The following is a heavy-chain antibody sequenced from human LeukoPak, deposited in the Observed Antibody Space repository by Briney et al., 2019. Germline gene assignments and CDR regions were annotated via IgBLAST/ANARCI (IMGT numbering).Heavy chain of an antibody. V-gene: IGHV3-48*03. Sequence: GGSLRLSCAASGFTFSSYEMNWVSQAPGNGLEWVSFISSSGSAIHYADSVRGRFTISRDNAKNSLFLQMSRLRAEDTAVYYCAREKLSFFDSSAYFDHWGQGTLVTVSS. D-gene: IGHD3-22*01. CDR3: AREKLSFFDSSAYFDH. CDR2: ISSSGSAI. J-gene: IGHJ4*02. CDR1: GFTFSSYE.